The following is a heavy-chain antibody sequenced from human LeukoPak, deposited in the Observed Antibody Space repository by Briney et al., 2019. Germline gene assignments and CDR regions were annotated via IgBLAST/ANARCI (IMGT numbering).Heavy chain of an antibody. J-gene: IGHJ4*02. CDR3: ARGRYYDFWSGYRY. Sequence: SETLSLTCAVYGGSFSGYYRSWIRQPPGKGLEWIGEINHSGSTNYNPSLKSRVTISVDTSKNQFSLKLSSVTAADTAVYYCARGRYYDFWSGYRYWGQGTLVTVSS. CDR2: INHSGST. D-gene: IGHD3-3*01. V-gene: IGHV4-34*01. CDR1: GGSFSGYY.